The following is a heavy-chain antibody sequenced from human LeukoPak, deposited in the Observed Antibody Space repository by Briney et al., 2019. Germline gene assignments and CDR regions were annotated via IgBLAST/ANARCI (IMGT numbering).Heavy chain of an antibody. CDR3: ARGPTFPYCSGGSCYRYNWFDP. Sequence: ASVTVSCKASGYTFTSYDINWVRQAPGQGLEWMGWMNPNSGNTDYAQKFQGRVTITRNTSISTAYMELSSLRSEDTAVYYCARGPTFPYCSGGSCYRYNWFDPWGQGTLVTVSS. V-gene: IGHV1-8*03. CDR2: MNPNSGNT. D-gene: IGHD2-15*01. CDR1: GYTFTSYD. J-gene: IGHJ5*02.